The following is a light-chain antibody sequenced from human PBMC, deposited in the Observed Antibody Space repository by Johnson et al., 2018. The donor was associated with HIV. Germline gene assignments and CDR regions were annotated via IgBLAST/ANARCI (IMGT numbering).Light chain of an antibody. J-gene: IGLJ1*01. CDR3: GAWDSSLKVEV. CDR1: TSHIRNNY. V-gene: IGLV1-51*02. CDR2: QTN. Sequence: QFVSTQPPSVSAAPGQKVTISCSGSTSHIRNNYVSWYQLFPGTAPTLLIYQTNKRPPGIPNQISGSKSGTSATLGIAGLQTGDEADYYCGAWDSSLKVEVFGTGTRVTVL.